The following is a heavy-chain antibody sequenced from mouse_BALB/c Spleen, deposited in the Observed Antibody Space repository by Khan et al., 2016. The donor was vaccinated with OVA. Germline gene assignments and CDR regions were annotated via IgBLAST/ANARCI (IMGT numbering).Heavy chain of an antibody. J-gene: IGHJ4*01. V-gene: IGHV3-2*02. D-gene: IGHD2-2*01. CDR1: GYSITSDFA. Sequence: EVQLQESGPGLVKPSQSLSLTCTVTGYSITSDFAWNWVRHFPGNKLAWMGYISFSGSTSYDPSLKSRLSITRDTSKNQFFLHLCSGPTEDTATYYCIRSVYYAYAYAMDYWGQGTSVTVSS. CDR3: IRSVYYAYAYAMDY. CDR2: ISFSGST.